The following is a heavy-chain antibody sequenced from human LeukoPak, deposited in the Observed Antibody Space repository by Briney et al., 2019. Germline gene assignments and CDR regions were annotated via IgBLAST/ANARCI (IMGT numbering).Heavy chain of an antibody. CDR1: GYTFTGYY. CDR2: INTNTGNP. Sequence: GASVKVSCKASGYTFTGYYMHWVRQAPGQGLEWMGWINTNTGNPTYAQGFTGRFVFSLDTSVSTAYLQISSLKAEDTAVYYCAKTSIAAAFDYWGQGTLVTVSS. CDR3: AKTSIAAAFDY. D-gene: IGHD6-13*01. J-gene: IGHJ4*02. V-gene: IGHV7-4-1*02.